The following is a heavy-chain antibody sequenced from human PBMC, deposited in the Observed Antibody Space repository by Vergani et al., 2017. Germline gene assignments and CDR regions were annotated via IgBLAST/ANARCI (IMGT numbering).Heavy chain of an antibody. V-gene: IGHV1-8*01. J-gene: IGHJ4*02. CDR2: MSPNSGNT. D-gene: IGHD6-6*01. CDR3: VGGSSSTFDF. CDR1: GYTFIHYD. Sequence: QVQLVQSGAGVRKPGASVKVSCKASGYTFIHYDISGVRQASGQGLGWMVWMSPNSGNTGYAQKFQGRITMTRDTSISTAFMELSSLTSDDTAVYYCVGGSSSTFDFWGQGTLVTVSS.